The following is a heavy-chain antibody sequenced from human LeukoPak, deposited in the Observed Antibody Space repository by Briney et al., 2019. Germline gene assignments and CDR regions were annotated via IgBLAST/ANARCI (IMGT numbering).Heavy chain of an antibody. J-gene: IGHJ6*04. CDR2: ISSSGSTI. D-gene: IGHD3-10*02. V-gene: IGHV3-11*04. CDR1: GFTVSSNY. Sequence: GGSLRLSCAASGFTVSSNYMSWVRQAPGKGLEWVSYISSSGSTIYYADSVKGRFTISRDNAKNSLYLQMNSLRSEDTAVYYCAELGITMIGGVWGKGTTVTISS. CDR3: AELGITMIGGV.